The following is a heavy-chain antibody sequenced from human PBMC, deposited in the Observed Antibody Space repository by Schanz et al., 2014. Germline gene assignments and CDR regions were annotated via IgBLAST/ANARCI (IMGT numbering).Heavy chain of an antibody. CDR1: GFSVGNKY. CDR3: ARGRVLES. V-gene: IGHV3-7*01. CDR2: IKHDGSVK. J-gene: IGHJ5*02. D-gene: IGHD1-1*01. Sequence: EVQLVESGGGLVQPGGSLRLSCAASGFSVGNKYMNWVRQAPGKGLEWVANIKHDGSVKDYVDSVEGRFTISRDNAKRSLFLQMNSLRVEDTAVYYCARGRVLESWGQGTLVTVSS.